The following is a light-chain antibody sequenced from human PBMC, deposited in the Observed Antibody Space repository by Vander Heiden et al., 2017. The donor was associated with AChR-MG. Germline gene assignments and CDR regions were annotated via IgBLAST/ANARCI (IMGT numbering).Light chain of an antibody. CDR1: QDISNY. J-gene: IGKJ3*01. V-gene: IGKV1-33*01. CDR2: DAS. Sequence: DIQMTQSPSSLSASVGDRVTITCQASQDISNYLNWYQQKPGKAPRLLIYDASFLGTGVPSRFIGSGCATHFSFPISSRQPEDIAAYYCHQHDHLPPITFGHGTKVEIK. CDR3: HQHDHLPPIT.